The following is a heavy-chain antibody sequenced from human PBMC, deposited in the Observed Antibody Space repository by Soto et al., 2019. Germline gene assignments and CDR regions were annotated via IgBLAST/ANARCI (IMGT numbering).Heavy chain of an antibody. CDR3: TRLYGV. CDR2: IKSNPDGGTT. D-gene: IGHD3-10*01. Sequence: EVQLVESGGGFVTPGGALRLSCAASGLTFSNTWLNWVRQGPVRGLEWVGRIKSNPDGGTTDYAEPVKGRFPISRDDSKNTMYLEMDSLKTDDTAVYYCTRLYGVWGQGTTVTVSS. J-gene: IGHJ6*02. CDR1: GLTFSNTW. V-gene: IGHV3-15*07.